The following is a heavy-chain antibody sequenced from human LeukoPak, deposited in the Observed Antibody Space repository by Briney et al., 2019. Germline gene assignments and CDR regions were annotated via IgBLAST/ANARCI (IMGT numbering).Heavy chain of an antibody. CDR1: GFTFMKYA. CDR3: SKPAREWELVDAFEM. D-gene: IGHD1-26*01. J-gene: IGHJ3*02. Sequence: PGGSLRLSCAASGFTFMKYAMTWVRQAPGKGLEVVSGISASGGRRDYADSVKGLFTISRDNSKNTLYLQMNSLRDEDTALYYCSKPAREWELVDAFEMWGKRTMVTV. V-gene: IGHV3-23*01. CDR2: ISASGGRR.